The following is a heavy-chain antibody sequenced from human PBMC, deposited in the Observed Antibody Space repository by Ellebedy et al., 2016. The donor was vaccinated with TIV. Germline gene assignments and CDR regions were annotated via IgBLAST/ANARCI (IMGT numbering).Heavy chain of an antibody. Sequence: GGSLRLSXAASGFSFSDYGMQWVRQAPGKGLEWVGAISYDGRTRHYAEAIKGRFTVSRDDSKSTLYLDMNSLRVEDTALYYCVKEGHKYSSGSYDSWGQGTQVTVSS. CDR2: ISYDGRTR. V-gene: IGHV3-30*18. D-gene: IGHD3-22*01. CDR1: GFSFSDYG. J-gene: IGHJ5*01. CDR3: VKEGHKYSSGSYDS.